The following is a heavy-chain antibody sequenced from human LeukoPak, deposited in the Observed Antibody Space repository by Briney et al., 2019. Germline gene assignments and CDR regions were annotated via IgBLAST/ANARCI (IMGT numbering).Heavy chain of an antibody. CDR1: GFTFSSYS. D-gene: IGHD3-22*01. CDR3: AKSYYYDSSGQYYFDH. CDR2: ISGSSGST. J-gene: IGHJ4*02. Sequence: PGGSLRLSCAASGFTFSSYSMNWVRQAPGEGLEWVSGISGSSGSTSYADSAKGRFTISRDKSKNTLHLQMNSLRAEDTAVYYCAKSYYYDSSGQYYFDHWGQGTLVTVSS. V-gene: IGHV3-23*01.